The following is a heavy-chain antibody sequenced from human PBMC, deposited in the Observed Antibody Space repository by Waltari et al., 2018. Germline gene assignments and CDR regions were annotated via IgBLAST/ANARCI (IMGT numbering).Heavy chain of an antibody. D-gene: IGHD3-10*01. J-gene: IGHJ3*02. CDR3: AIGKGDAFDI. Sequence: QVQLQESGPGLVKPSETLSLTCAVSGYSISSGYYWGWIRQPPGKGLEWIGSIYHSGSTYNNPALTSRVTISIDTSKNQFSLKLSSVTAADTAVYYCAIGKGDAFDIWGQGTMVTVSS. CDR1: GYSISSGYY. CDR2: IYHSGST. V-gene: IGHV4-38-2*01.